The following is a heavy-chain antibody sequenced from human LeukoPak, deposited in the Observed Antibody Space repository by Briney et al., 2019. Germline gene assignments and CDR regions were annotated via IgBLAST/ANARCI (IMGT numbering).Heavy chain of an antibody. Sequence: SVKVSCKASGGTFSSYAISWVRQAPGQGLEWMGGIIPIFGTANYAQKFQGRVTITADESTSTAYMELSSLRSADTAVYYCARGGGDSAIYPPFADYWGQGTLVTVSS. D-gene: IGHD2-21*02. CDR3: ARGGGDSAIYPPFADY. CDR2: IIPIFGTA. J-gene: IGHJ4*02. V-gene: IGHV1-69*01. CDR1: GGTFSSYA.